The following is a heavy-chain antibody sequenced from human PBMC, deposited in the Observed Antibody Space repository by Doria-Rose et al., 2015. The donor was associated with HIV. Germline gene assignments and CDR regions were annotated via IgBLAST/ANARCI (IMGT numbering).Heavy chain of an antibody. J-gene: IGHJ4*02. CDR3: ARIKSSRWYHKYYFDF. CDR2: IFSDDER. D-gene: IGHD6-13*01. V-gene: IGHV2-26*01. CDR1: GVSLSSPGMG. Sequence: ESGPVLVKPTETLTLTCTVSGVSLSSPGMGVSWIRQPPGKALEWLVNIFSDDERSYKTSLKSRLTIFRGTSKSQVVLTMTDMDPVGTATYYCARIKSSRWYHKYYFDFWGQGTLVIVSA.